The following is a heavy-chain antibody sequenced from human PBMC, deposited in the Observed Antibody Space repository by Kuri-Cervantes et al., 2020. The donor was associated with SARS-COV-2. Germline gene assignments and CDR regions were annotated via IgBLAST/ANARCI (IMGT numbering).Heavy chain of an antibody. J-gene: IGHJ5*02. CDR2: MKRDGSEK. CDR3: AGGYSSGWPDH. CDR1: GFTFSSDW. D-gene: IGHD6-19*01. Sequence: GESLKISYAASGFTFSSDWMTWVRKAPGKGLEWVASMKRDGSEKYYVDSVKGRFTISRDNAKNSLDLQMNSLRPDDTAVYYCAGGYSSGWPDHWGQGTLVTVSS. V-gene: IGHV3-7*01.